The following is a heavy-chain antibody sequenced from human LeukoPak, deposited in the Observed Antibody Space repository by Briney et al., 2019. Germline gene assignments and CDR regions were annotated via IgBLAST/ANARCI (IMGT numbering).Heavy chain of an antibody. CDR1: GFTFSSYA. V-gene: IGHV3-23*01. J-gene: IGHJ4*02. CDR3: AKPFPYGDYGAHFDY. Sequence: PGGSLRLSCAASGFTFSSYAMSWVRQAPGKGLEWVSAISGSGGSTYYADSVKGRFTISRDNSKNTLYLQMSSLRAEDTAVYYCAKPFPYGDYGAHFDYWGQGTLVTVSS. CDR2: ISGSGGST. D-gene: IGHD4-17*01.